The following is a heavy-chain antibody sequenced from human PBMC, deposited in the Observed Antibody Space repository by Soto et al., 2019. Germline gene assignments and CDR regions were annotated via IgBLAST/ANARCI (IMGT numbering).Heavy chain of an antibody. CDR3: ARGGSMVVFTDGFGY. Sequence: ASETLSLTCVVSGYSISSAYYWGWIRQPPGKGLEWIGSVYRSGSTYYNPSLKSRVTISVDTSKNHFSLKLRSVTAADSAVYYCARGGSMVVFTDGFGYWGQGTLVTVSS. CDR2: VYRSGST. CDR1: GYSISSAYY. V-gene: IGHV4-38-2*01. J-gene: IGHJ4*02. D-gene: IGHD3-22*01.